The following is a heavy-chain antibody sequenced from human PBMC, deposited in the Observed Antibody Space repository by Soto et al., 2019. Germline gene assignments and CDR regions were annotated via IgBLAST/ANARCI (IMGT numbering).Heavy chain of an antibody. CDR2: IYYSGST. V-gene: IGHV4-59*01. CDR3: ARYNDWFDP. J-gene: IGHJ5*02. D-gene: IGHD1-1*01. Sequence: SETLSLTCTVSGGSISSYCWSWIRQPPGKGLEWIGYIYYSGSTNYNPSLKSRVTISVDTSKNQFSLKLSSVTAADTAVYYCARYNDWFDPWGQGTLVTVSS. CDR1: GGSISSYC.